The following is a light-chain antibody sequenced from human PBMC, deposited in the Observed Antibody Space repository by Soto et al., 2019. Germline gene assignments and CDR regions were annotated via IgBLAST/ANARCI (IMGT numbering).Light chain of an antibody. J-gene: IGKJ1*01. CDR2: DVS. CDR3: QHYKMYSPWT. CDR1: QFISSW. Sequence: DIQVTQSPTYVSASVGDTVSITCRASQFISSWLAWYQQRPGKAPKLLIYDVSSLQSGVPSRFSGSGSGTEFTLTISSLQPDDFATYYCQHYKMYSPWTFGQGTKV. V-gene: IGKV1-5*01.